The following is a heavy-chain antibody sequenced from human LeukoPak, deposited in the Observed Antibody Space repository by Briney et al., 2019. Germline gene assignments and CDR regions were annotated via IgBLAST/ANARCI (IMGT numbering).Heavy chain of an antibody. CDR1: GYSISSGYY. CDR3: ARGGLWIDLDY. J-gene: IGHJ4*02. V-gene: IGHV4-61*01. D-gene: IGHD3-16*01. CDR2: IYYSGST. Sequence: SETLSLTCSVSGYSISSGYYWGWIRQPPGKGLEWIGYIYYSGSTNYNPSLKSRVTISVDTSKNQFSLKLSSVTAADTAVYYCARGGLWIDLDYWGQGTLVTVSS.